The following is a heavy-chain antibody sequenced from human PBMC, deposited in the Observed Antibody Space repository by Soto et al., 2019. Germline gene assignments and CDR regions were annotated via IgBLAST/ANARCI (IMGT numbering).Heavy chain of an antibody. CDR3: AKNGWYSADI. CDR2: IFNIETT. J-gene: IGHJ3*02. CDR1: GASVTSDNW. D-gene: IGHD6-19*01. Sequence: QMQLQESGPGLVKPSGTLSLACAVSGASVTSDNWWSWVRQPPGKGLEWIGEIFNIETTNYNPSLKRRVTLSVEKSKNLYSLTLTSVTAADTVVYYCAKNGWYSADIWGQGTMVTVSS. V-gene: IGHV4-4*02.